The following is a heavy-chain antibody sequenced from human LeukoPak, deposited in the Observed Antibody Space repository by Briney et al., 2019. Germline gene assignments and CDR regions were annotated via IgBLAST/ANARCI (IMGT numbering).Heavy chain of an antibody. CDR2: IWYDGSNK. V-gene: IGHV3-33*01. CDR1: GFTFSSYG. Sequence: GGSLRFSCAASGFTFSSYGMHWVRQAPGKGLEWVAVIWYDGSNKYYADSVKGRFTISRDNSKNTLYLQMNSLRAEDTAVYYCARIVAVAGTGSYDYWGQGTLVTVSS. D-gene: IGHD6-19*01. J-gene: IGHJ4*02. CDR3: ARIVAVAGTGSYDY.